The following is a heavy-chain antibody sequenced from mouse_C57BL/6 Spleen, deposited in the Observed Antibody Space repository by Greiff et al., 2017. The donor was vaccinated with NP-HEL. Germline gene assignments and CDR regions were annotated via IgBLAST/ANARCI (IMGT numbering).Heavy chain of an antibody. CDR1: GYTFTSYW. Sequence: QVQLQQSGAELVMPGASVKLSCKASGYTFTSYWMHWVKQRPGQGLEWIGEVDPSDSYTNYNQKFKGKSTLTVDKSSSTAYMQLSSLTSEDSAVYYCAREDYYGSSRFAYWGQGTLVTVSA. J-gene: IGHJ3*01. V-gene: IGHV1-69*01. D-gene: IGHD1-1*01. CDR3: AREDYYGSSRFAY. CDR2: VDPSDSYT.